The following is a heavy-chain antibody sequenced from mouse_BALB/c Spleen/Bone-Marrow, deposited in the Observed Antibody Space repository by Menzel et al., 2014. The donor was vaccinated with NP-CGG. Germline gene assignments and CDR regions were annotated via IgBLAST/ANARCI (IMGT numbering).Heavy chain of an antibody. D-gene: IGHD1-1*01. V-gene: IGHV5-17*02. CDR1: GFTFSNFG. Sequence: EVKLEESGGGLVQPGGSRKLSCAASGFTFSNFGIHWVRQAPEKGLEWVAYISGVSSTIYYADTVKGRFTISRDNPKNTLFLQMTSLRSEDTAMYYCARSTWSYYNGMDYWGQGTSVTVPS. J-gene: IGHJ4*01. CDR2: ISGVSSTI. CDR3: ARSTWSYYNGMDY.